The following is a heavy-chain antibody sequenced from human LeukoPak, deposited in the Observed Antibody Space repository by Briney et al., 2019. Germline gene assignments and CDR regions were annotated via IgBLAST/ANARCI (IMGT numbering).Heavy chain of an antibody. J-gene: IGHJ4*02. Sequence: GGSLRLSCAASGFTVSSYAMHWGRQAPGKGLEWVAVISYDGSNKYYADSVKGRFTISRHNSNNTLYLQMNSLRAEDTAVYYCARGGIQLWTQYYFDYWGQGTLVTVSS. D-gene: IGHD5-18*01. CDR2: ISYDGSNK. CDR3: ARGGIQLWTQYYFDY. V-gene: IGHV3-30*01. CDR1: GFTVSSYA.